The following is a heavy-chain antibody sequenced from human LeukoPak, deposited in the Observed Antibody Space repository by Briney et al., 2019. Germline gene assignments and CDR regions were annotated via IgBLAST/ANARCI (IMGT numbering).Heavy chain of an antibody. V-gene: IGHV3-21*06. CDR2: ISSSSRFI. CDR3: ARDYYDRSGYWGLDY. Sequence: GGSLRLSCAASGFTFSSYSMNWVRQAPGKGLEWVSSISSSSRFIYYADSVKGRFTISRDNAKNSLFLQMNSLRAEDTAVYYCARDYYDRSGYWGLDYWGQGTLVTVSS. CDR1: GFTFSSYS. D-gene: IGHD3-22*01. J-gene: IGHJ4*02.